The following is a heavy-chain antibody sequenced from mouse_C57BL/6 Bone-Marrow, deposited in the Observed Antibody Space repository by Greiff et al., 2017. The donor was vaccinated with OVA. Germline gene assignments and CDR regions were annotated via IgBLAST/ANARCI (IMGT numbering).Heavy chain of an antibody. V-gene: IGHV5-4*01. D-gene: IGHD1-1*01. CDR1: GFTFSSYA. J-gene: IGHJ1*03. Sequence: DVHLVESGGGLVKPGGSLKLSCAASGFTFSSYAMSWVRQTPEKRLEWVATISDGGSYTYYPDNVKGRFTISRDNAKNNLYLQMSHLKSEDTAMYYCAREVTTVVATDWYFDVWGTGTTVTVSS. CDR2: ISDGGSYT. CDR3: AREVTTVVATDWYFDV.